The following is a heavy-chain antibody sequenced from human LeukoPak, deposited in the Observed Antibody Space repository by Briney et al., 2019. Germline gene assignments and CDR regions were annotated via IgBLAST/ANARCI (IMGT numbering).Heavy chain of an antibody. J-gene: IGHJ3*02. CDR1: GFTFSSYS. CDR2: ISRSGGST. V-gene: IGHV3-23*01. Sequence: GGSLTLSCAASGFTFSSYSMSWVRQAPGKGLEWVSAISRSGGSTYYADSVKGRITISSDNSKNTLFLQMKSLRAEDTAVYYCAKVISYTYSSGRYDAFDIWGQGTMVTVSS. CDR3: AKVISYTYSSGRYDAFDI. D-gene: IGHD6-25*01.